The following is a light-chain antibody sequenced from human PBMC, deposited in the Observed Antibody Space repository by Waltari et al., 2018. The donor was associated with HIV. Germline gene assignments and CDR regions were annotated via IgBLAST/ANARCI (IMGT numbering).Light chain of an antibody. Sequence: QSVLTQPASVSGSPGQSITISCTGTSSDVGGYNYVSWYQQYPGKAPKLMIYDVSKRPSGVSNRFSGSKSGNTASLTISGLQAEDEADYYCCSYARRSTYVAFGGGTKLTVL. J-gene: IGLJ2*01. V-gene: IGLV2-23*02. CDR1: SSDVGGYNY. CDR3: CSYARRSTYVA. CDR2: DVS.